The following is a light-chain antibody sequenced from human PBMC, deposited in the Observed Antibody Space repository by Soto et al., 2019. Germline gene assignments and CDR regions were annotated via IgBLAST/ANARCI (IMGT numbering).Light chain of an antibody. CDR3: HQYNSWFT. Sequence: EIVLPQSPATLSVSPGERATLSCRARPTVSYNLAWYQQKPGQAPRLLIYGAPTRAIAIPPRFSGSGPGTEFTLTINGLQSEDVAVYYCHQYNSWFTLGQGTKLEIK. V-gene: IGKV3-15*01. CDR2: GAP. CDR1: PTVSYN. J-gene: IGKJ2*01.